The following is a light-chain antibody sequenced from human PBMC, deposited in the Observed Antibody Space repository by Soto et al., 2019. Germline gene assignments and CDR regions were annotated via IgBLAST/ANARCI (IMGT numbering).Light chain of an antibody. Sequence: QSVLTQPPSVSGAPGQRVTISCTGSSSNTGAGYDVHWYQQLPGTAPKLLIYGNNNRPSGVPDRFSGSKSGTSASLAITGLQAEDEADYYCQSYDISLSGSVFGGGTNLTVL. J-gene: IGLJ2*01. CDR3: QSYDISLSGSV. CDR2: GNN. V-gene: IGLV1-40*01. CDR1: SSNTGAGYD.